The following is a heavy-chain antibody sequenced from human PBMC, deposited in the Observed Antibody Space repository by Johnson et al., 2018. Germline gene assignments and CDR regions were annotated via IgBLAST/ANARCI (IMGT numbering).Heavy chain of an antibody. CDR1: GFTFSSYS. D-gene: IGHD3-10*01. V-gene: IGHV3-30*03. Sequence: QVQLVESGGGLVKPGGSLRLSCAASGFTFSSYSMHWVRQAPGKGLEWVAVISYDGSNKYYADSVKGRFTISRENAKNSLYIQMNSLSAGDTAVFYCARGITDAFVIWGQGTMVTVSS. J-gene: IGHJ3*02. CDR2: ISYDGSNK. CDR3: ARGITDAFVI.